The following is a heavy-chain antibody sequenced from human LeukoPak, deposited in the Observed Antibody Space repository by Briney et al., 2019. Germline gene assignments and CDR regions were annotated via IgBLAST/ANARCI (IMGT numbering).Heavy chain of an antibody. J-gene: IGHJ5*02. D-gene: IGHD3-10*01. CDR1: GFTFSTYA. CDR2: ISTSSSTI. CDR3: ARAVYGSGTLNWFDP. Sequence: GGSLRLSCVTSGFTFSTYAMSCVRQAPGKGLEWVSYISTSSSTIYYADSVKGRFTISRDNAKNSLFLQINSLRAEDTAVYYCARAVYGSGTLNWFDPWGQGTLVTVSS. V-gene: IGHV3-48*01.